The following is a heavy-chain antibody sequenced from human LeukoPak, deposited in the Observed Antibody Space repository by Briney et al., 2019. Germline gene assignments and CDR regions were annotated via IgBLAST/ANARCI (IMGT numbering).Heavy chain of an antibody. CDR1: GGTFSSCT. D-gene: IGHD6-13*01. V-gene: IGHV1-69*02. J-gene: IGHJ3*02. Sequence: SVKVSCKASGGTFSSCTISWVRQAPGQGLEWMGRIIPILGIANYAQKFQGRVTITADKSTSTAYMELSSLRSEDTAVYYCARVSPTIAAAGTWADAFDIWGHGTMVTVSS. CDR3: ARVSPTIAAAGTWADAFDI. CDR2: IIPILGIA.